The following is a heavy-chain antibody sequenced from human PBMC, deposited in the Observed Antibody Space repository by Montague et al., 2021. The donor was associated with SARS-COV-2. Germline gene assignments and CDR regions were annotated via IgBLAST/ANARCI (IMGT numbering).Heavy chain of an antibody. CDR3: ARESLHLTGYYNDYFDY. J-gene: IGHJ4*02. Sequence: TLSLTCTVSGGSISSGSYCWNWIRQPAGKGLEWIGRIYTSGSTNYNPSLKSRVTISVDTSKNQFSLKLSSVTAADTAVYYCARESLHLTGYYNDYFDYWGQGTLVTVSS. D-gene: IGHD3-9*01. CDR1: GGSISSGSYC. V-gene: IGHV4-61*02. CDR2: IYTSGST.